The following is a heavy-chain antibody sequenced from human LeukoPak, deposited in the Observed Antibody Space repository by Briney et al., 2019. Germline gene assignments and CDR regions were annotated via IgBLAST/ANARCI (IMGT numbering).Heavy chain of an antibody. D-gene: IGHD5-12*01. V-gene: IGHV3-15*07. Sequence: GGSLRLSCAAPGFTFSNAWMNWVRQAPGKGLEWVGRIKSKTDGGTTDYAAPVKGRFTISRDDSKNTLYLQMNSLKTEDTAVYYCTTDRGHSGYDNDAFDIWGQGTMVTVSS. CDR3: TTDRGHSGYDNDAFDI. CDR2: IKSKTDGGTT. CDR1: GFTFSNAW. J-gene: IGHJ3*02.